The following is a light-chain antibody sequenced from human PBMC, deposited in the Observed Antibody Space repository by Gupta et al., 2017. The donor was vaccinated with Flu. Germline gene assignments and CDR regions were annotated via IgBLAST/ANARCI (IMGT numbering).Light chain of an antibody. CDR1: NIGSKN. CDR2: DDS. V-gene: IGLV3-21*02. Sequence: GNNIGSKNVHWYQQKPGQAPVLVVQDDSDRPSGIPERISGSNSGNTATLTISRVEAGDDADYYCQVWNSDSDHPGVFGGGTKLTVL. J-gene: IGLJ3*02. CDR3: QVWNSDSDHPGV.